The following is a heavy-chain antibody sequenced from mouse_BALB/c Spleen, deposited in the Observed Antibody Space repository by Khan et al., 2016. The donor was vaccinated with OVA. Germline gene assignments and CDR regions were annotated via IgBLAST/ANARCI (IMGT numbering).Heavy chain of an antibody. J-gene: IGHJ3*01. CDR3: AMGRTY. CDR2: IRYSGRT. CDR1: GYSITSDYA. V-gene: IGHV3-2*02. D-gene: IGHD4-1*01. Sequence: EVQLQESGPGLVKPSQSLSLTCTVTGYSITSDYAWNWIRQPPGNKLEWMGYIRYSGRTSYNPSFKSRISVTRDTSKNQFFLQLNSVTTKDTATXYCAMGRTYWGQGTLVTVSA.